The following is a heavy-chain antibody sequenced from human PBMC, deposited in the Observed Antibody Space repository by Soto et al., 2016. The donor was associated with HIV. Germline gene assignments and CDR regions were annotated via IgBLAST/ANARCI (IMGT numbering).Heavy chain of an antibody. D-gene: IGHD5-18*01. J-gene: IGHJ4*02. V-gene: IGHV1-69*01. Sequence: QVQLVQSGAEMKKPGASVKVSCKASGYIFTSYAISWVRQAPGQGLEWMGGIIPIFGTANYAQKFQGRVTITADESTSTAYMELSSLRSEDTAVYYCASGGYSLPFDYWGQGTLVTVSS. CDR3: ASGGYSLPFDY. CDR1: GYIFTSYA. CDR2: IIPIFGTA.